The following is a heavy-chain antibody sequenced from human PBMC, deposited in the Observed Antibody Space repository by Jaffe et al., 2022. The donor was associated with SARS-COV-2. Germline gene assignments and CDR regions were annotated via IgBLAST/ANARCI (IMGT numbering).Heavy chain of an antibody. Sequence: EVQLVESGGGLVKPGGSLRLSCAASGFTFSNAWMSWVRQAPGKGLEWVGRIKSKTDGGTTDYAAPVKGRFTISRDDSKNTLYLQMNSLKTEDTAVYYCTTQILNGYNSDYYYYYMDVWGKGTTVTVSS. CDR1: GFTFSNAW. CDR2: IKSKTDGGTT. CDR3: TTQILNGYNSDYYYYYMDV. V-gene: IGHV3-15*01. J-gene: IGHJ6*03. D-gene: IGHD5-12*01.